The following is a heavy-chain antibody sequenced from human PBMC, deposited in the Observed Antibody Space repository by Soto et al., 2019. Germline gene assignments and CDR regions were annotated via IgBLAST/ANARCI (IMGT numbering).Heavy chain of an antibody. CDR1: GFTFRNYA. CDR3: ARGDREDIAVVIGVRPGEYGVDV. Sequence: QVQLVESGGGVVQPGRSLRLSCAASGFTFRNYAMHWVRQAPGKGLECVAVISYDGGNKFYRDYVTGRFTISRDNSKNTLYLQINSLRYEDTAVYYCARGDREDIAVVIGVRPGEYGVDVWGQGTTVTVSS. J-gene: IGHJ6*02. V-gene: IGHV3-30-3*01. CDR2: ISYDGGNK. D-gene: IGHD2-15*01.